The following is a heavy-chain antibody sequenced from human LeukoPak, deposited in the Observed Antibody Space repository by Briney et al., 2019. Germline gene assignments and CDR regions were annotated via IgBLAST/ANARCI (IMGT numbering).Heavy chain of an antibody. Sequence: GGSLRLSCAASGFTVSSNYMSWVRQAPGKGLEWVSVIYSGGSTYYADSVKGRFTISRDNSKNTLYLQMNSLRAEDTAVYYCAKDPIPASSGWNYYFDYWGQGTLVTVSS. CDR3: AKDPIPASSGWNYYFDY. D-gene: IGHD6-19*01. J-gene: IGHJ4*02. CDR2: IYSGGST. CDR1: GFTVSSNY. V-gene: IGHV3-53*01.